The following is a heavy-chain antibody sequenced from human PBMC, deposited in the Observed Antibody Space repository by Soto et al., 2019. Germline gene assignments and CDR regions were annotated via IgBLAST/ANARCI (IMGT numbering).Heavy chain of an antibody. D-gene: IGHD6-13*01. V-gene: IGHV4-39*01. CDR2: IYYSGST. CDR1: GGSISSSSYY. J-gene: IGHJ4*02. Sequence: SETLSLTCTVSGGSISSSSYYWGWIRQPPGKGLEWIGSIYYSGSTYYNPSLKSRVTISVDTSKNQFSLKLNSVTAADTAVYYCARHTSRLGSSWYGFDYWGQGTLVTVSS. CDR3: ARHTSRLGSSWYGFDY.